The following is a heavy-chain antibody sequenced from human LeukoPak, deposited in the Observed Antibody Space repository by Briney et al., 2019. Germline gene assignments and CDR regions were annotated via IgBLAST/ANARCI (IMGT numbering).Heavy chain of an antibody. CDR2: ISSSSSHI. D-gene: IGHD6-13*01. V-gene: IGHV3-21*01. Sequence: PGGSLRLSCAASGFTFSSYSMNWVRQAPGKGLEWVSSISSSSSHIYYADSVKGRFTISRDNAKNSLYLQMNSLRAEDTAVYYCARAAAGTNSFDYWGQGTLVTVSS. CDR3: ARAAAGTNSFDY. CDR1: GFTFSSYS. J-gene: IGHJ4*02.